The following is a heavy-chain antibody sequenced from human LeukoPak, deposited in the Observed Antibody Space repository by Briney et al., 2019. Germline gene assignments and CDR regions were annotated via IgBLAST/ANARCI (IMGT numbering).Heavy chain of an antibody. D-gene: IGHD2-2*01. Sequence: GGSLRLSCVASGFSLTTYWMHWVRQVPGQEPVWVSRISPDGTTTPYADSVRGRFIISRGNAKNTLYLQMNSLRADDTAVYYCARQEIPANSFEVWGLGTRVTVSS. CDR3: ARQEIPANSFEV. CDR2: ISPDGTTT. J-gene: IGHJ3*01. CDR1: GFSLTTYW. V-gene: IGHV3-74*01.